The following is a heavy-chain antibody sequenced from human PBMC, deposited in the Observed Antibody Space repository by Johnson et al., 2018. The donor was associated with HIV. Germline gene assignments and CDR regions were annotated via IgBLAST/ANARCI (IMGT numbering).Heavy chain of an antibody. V-gene: IGHV3-30-3*01. CDR2: ISYDGTNK. J-gene: IGHJ3*02. CDR3: VRRFYDSSAFDI. D-gene: IGHD3-22*01. Sequence: QVQLVESGGGVVQPGTSLRLSCAASGFTFSSFAMHWVRQAPGKGLEWVAFISYDGTNKYYADSVTGRFTISRDHSKITLFLQMNSLRPEDTAVYYCVRRFYDSSAFDIWGQGTLVTVSS. CDR1: GFTFSSFA.